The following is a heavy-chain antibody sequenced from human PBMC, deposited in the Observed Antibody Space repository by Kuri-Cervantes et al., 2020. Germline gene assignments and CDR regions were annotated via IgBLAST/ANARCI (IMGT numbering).Heavy chain of an antibody. CDR3: AKEVPYYDFWSGYYPYGMDV. D-gene: IGHD3-3*01. V-gene: IGHV3-23*01. Sequence: GGSLRLSCAASGFTFSSYSISWVRQAPGKGLEWVSAISGSGGSTYYADSVKGRFTISRDNSKNTLYLQMNSLRAEDTAVYYCAKEVPYYDFWSGYYPYGMDVWGQGTTVTVSS. CDR2: ISGSGGST. CDR1: GFTFSSYS. J-gene: IGHJ6*02.